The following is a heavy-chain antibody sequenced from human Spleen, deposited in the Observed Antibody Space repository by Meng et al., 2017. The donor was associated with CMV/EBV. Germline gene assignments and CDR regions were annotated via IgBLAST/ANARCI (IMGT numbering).Heavy chain of an antibody. J-gene: IGHJ6*02. CDR1: GFTFDDHA. D-gene: IGHD3-3*01. CDR3: ARDMGDYDIWIGNFYGMDV. Sequence: SLKISCAASGFTFDDHAMHWVRQAPGKGLEWVSGISWNSANIGYADSVKGRFTISRDNAKNSLYLQMSSLRAEDTAVYYCARDMGDYDIWIGNFYGMDVWGQGTTVTVSS. V-gene: IGHV3-9*01. CDR2: ISWNSANI.